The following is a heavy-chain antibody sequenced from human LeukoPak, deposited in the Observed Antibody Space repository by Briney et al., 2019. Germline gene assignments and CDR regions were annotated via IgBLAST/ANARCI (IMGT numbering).Heavy chain of an antibody. J-gene: IGHJ4*01. V-gene: IGHV3-23*01. D-gene: IGHD3-9*01. CDR1: GYTLSRYA. CDR3: AKYSVRCDILTGYYPGYYFDV. CDR2: ISGRGGST. Sequence: GGSLRLSCGASGYTLSRYALICVRRARGRGVEGVSAISGRGGSTYCADSVKGRFTISRDNSKNTLYLQMNSLIAKDTAVYYCAKYSVRCDILTGYYPGYYFDVWGQGTPVTVSS.